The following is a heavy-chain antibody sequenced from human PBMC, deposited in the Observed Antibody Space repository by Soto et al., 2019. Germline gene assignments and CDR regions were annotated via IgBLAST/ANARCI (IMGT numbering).Heavy chain of an antibody. Sequence: QVQLVQSGAEVKKPGSSVKVSCKASGGTFSSYTISWVRQAPGQGLEWMGRIIPILGIANYAQKIKGRVTITADKSTSTAYMEQSRLRSEDTSVDYCASRIYGSGSYPDYWGEGTLVTVSS. V-gene: IGHV1-69*02. D-gene: IGHD3-10*01. J-gene: IGHJ4*02. CDR3: ASRIYGSGSYPDY. CDR1: GGTFSSYT. CDR2: IIPILGIA.